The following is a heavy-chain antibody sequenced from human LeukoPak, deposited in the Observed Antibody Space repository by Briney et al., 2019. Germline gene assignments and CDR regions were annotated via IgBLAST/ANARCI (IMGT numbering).Heavy chain of an antibody. V-gene: IGHV4-59*01. D-gene: IGHD2-21*02. Sequence: SETLSLTCTVSGVSMSSYYWSWIRQPPGKGLEWIGYIYYSGSNKYNPSLKSRVAISIDTSKNQFSLKLNSVTTAGTAVYYCARSLPYLWGGDCWGAFDPWGKGTLAPVPS. CDR1: GVSMSSYY. J-gene: IGHJ3*01. CDR2: IYYSGSN. CDR3: ARSLPYLWGGDCWGAFDP.